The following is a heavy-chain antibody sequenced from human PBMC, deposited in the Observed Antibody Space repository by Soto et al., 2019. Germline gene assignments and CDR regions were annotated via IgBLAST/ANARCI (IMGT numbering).Heavy chain of an antibody. CDR3: ARGVTYGMDV. Sequence: GWSLRLSCASSVFTFSSYGMHWVRQAPGKGLEWVAIIWYDGSKKYYADSVKGRFTISRDNTKNTLYLQMNSLRAEDTSVYSCARGVTYGMDVWGQGTTVTVSS. J-gene: IGHJ6*02. CDR2: IWYDGSKK. V-gene: IGHV3-33*01. D-gene: IGHD4-4*01. CDR1: VFTFSSYG.